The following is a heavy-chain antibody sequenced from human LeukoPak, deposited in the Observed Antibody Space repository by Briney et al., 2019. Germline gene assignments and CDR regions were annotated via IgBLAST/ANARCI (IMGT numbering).Heavy chain of an antibody. J-gene: IGHJ5*02. CDR3: ARHSPFFCSSTSCYDNWFDP. Sequence: SETQSLTCTVSGGSISSSSYYWGWIRQPPGRGLEWIGRIYYSGSTYYNPSLKSRVTISVDTSKNQFSLKLSSVTAADTAVYYCARHSPFFCSSTSCYDNWFDPWGQGTLVTVSS. D-gene: IGHD2-2*01. CDR2: IYYSGST. V-gene: IGHV4-39*01. CDR1: GGSISSSSYY.